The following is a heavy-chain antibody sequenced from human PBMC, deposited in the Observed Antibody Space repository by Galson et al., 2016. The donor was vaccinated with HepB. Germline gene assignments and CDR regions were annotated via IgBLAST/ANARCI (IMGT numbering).Heavy chain of an antibody. J-gene: IGHJ4*02. V-gene: IGHV3-53*04. CDR3: ARGRWQLD. D-gene: IGHD6-13*01. CDR1: GFTFSTYS. Sequence: SLSLSGAASGFTFSTYSRNWVRQAPGKALQRVSVIYIGGFTYYADSLKGRFTISRHNSKNTLYLQMNSLRAEDTAVYYCARGRWQLDWGQGTLVTVSS. CDR2: IYIGGFT.